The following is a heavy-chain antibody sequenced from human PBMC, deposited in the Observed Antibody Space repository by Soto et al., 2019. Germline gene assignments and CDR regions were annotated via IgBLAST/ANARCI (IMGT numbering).Heavy chain of an antibody. V-gene: IGHV3-48*03. CDR1: GFTFNDFE. CDR2: IDGSGPTK. Sequence: EVQLLESGGGLVQPGGSLRLSCGVSGFTFNDFEMNWVRQAPGKGLEWLAYIDGSGPTKKHAESVRGRFTMSRDNPNKSLFLQMSSLCAADTAIYYCARGFGRFNYGGESTLVSVSS. J-gene: IGHJ4*02. CDR3: ARGFGRFNY. D-gene: IGHD3-10*01.